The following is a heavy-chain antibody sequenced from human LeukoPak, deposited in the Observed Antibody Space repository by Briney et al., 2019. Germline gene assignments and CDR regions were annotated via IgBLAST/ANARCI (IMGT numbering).Heavy chain of an antibody. D-gene: IGHD4-23*01. CDR3: AKGSTGGKVDWFDP. V-gene: IGHV3-23*01. J-gene: IGHJ5*02. Sequence: GGSLRLSCAASGFIFSDYTMMWVRRAPGKGLQWVATFTAYGGTYYAASVKGRFAISRDNSRDTVSLYMNCLRVEDTAMYYCAKGSTGGKVDWFDPWGPGTLVTVSS. CDR1: GFIFSDYT. CDR2: FTAYGGT.